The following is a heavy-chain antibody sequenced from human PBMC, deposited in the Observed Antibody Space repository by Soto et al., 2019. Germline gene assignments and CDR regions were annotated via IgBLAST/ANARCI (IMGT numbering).Heavy chain of an antibody. CDR2: IYYSGIT. V-gene: IGHV4-39*01. CDR1: GGSISSRGYY. CDR3: ARHGYSSSSWGPYPNLNWFHP. J-gene: IGHJ5*02. D-gene: IGHD6-6*01. Sequence: XETLSLPCTVSGGSISSRGYYWGWIRQPPGKVLEWIGSIYYSGITYYNPSLKSRVTISVDTSKNQFSLKLSSVTAADTAVYYCARHGYSSSSWGPYPNLNWFHPWGQGTLVTVSS.